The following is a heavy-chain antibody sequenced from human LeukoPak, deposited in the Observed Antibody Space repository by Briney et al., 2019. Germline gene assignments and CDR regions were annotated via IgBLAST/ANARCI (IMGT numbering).Heavy chain of an antibody. Sequence: PGGSLRLSCAASGFSFSSYGMHWVRQAPGKGLEWVAFIRYDGSNKYYADSVKGRFTISRDNSKNTLYLQMNSLRAEDTAVYYCAKDKGITIFGVVIYYMDVWGKGTTVTVSS. CDR1: GFSFSSYG. CDR2: IRYDGSNK. V-gene: IGHV3-30*02. CDR3: AKDKGITIFGVVIYYMDV. J-gene: IGHJ6*03. D-gene: IGHD3-3*01.